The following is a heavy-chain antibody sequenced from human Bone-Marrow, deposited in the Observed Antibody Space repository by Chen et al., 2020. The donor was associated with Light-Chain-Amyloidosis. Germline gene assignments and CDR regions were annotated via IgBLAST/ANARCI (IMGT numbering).Heavy chain of an antibody. D-gene: IGHD4-4*01. CDR1: GYTFINYY. V-gene: IGHV1-46*01. Sequence: QVNLVQSGAEAKKPGASMRISCQASGYTFINYYIHWVRQAPGQGLEWMGAINPNDGNTTYVQKFQGRVSMTRVTSSDTVYMDVTRLTSDDTAMYFCTRTDSNYIFDYWGQGTLVTVSA. CDR2: INPNDGNT. CDR3: TRTDSNYIFDY. J-gene: IGHJ4*02.